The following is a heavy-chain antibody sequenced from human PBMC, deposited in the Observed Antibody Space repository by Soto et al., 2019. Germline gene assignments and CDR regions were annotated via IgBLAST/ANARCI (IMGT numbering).Heavy chain of an antibody. CDR2: FVPMFGSA. CDR3: AREDDTTGHYSWFDP. V-gene: IGHV1-69*01. J-gene: IGHJ5*02. CDR1: GTTFDSFT. D-gene: IGHD3-9*01. Sequence: SVNVSCKPSGTTFDSFTFSWVRQAPGQGLEWMGGFVPMFGSASIAQRFQGRVRITADASTGTGYMELSDLRSEDSAIYYCAREDDTTGHYSWFDPWGPGTLVTVSS.